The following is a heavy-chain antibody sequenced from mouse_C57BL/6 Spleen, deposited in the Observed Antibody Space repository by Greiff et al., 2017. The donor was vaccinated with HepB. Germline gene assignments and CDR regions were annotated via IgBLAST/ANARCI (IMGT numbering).Heavy chain of an antibody. V-gene: IGHV1-52*01. CDR3: ARTDYYGSSYWYFDV. CDR1: GYTFTSYW. CDR2: IDPSDSET. Sequence: QVQLQHPGAEPVRPGSSVKLSCKASGYTFTSYWMHWVKQRPIQGLEWIGNIDPSDSETHYNQKFKDKATLTVDKSSSTAYMQLSSLTSEDSAVYYCARTDYYGSSYWYFDVWGTGTTVTVSS. D-gene: IGHD1-1*01. J-gene: IGHJ1*03.